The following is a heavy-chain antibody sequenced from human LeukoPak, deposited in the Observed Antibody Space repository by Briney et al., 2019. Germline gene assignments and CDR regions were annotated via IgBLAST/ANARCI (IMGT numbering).Heavy chain of an antibody. V-gene: IGHV1-3*01. CDR3: ARGLYGSGSYDAFDI. Sequence: ASVKVSCKASGYTFTSYAMHWVRQAPGQRLEWMGWINAGNGNTKYSQKFQGRVTITRDTSANTAYMKLSSLRSGDTAVYYCARGLYGSGSYDAFDIWGQGTMVTVSS. D-gene: IGHD3-10*01. CDR2: INAGNGNT. J-gene: IGHJ3*02. CDR1: GYTFTSYA.